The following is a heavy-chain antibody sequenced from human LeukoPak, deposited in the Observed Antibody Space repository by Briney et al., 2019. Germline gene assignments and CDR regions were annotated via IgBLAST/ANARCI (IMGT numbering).Heavy chain of an antibody. J-gene: IGHJ2*01. D-gene: IGHD3-10*01. CDR3: ARDAITMVRGVTDWYFDL. CDR2: MNPNSGNT. Sequence: ASVKVSCKASGYTFTSYDINWVRQATGQGLEWMGWMNPNSGNTGYAQKFQGRVTITADKSTSTAYMELSSLRSEDTAVYYCARDAITMVRGVTDWYFDLWGRGTLVTVSS. CDR1: GYTFTSYD. V-gene: IGHV1-8*03.